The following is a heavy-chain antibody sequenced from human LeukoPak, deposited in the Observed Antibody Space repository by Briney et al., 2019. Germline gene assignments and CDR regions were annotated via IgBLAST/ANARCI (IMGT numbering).Heavy chain of an antibody. Sequence: SETLSLTCTVSGGSISSYYWSWIRQPPGKGLEWIGYIYYSGTTNYNPSLKSRVTISVDTSKSQFSLKLSSVTAADTAVYYCASGRRRQDGYKAGDYFDYWGQGTLVTVSS. V-gene: IGHV4-59*01. CDR3: ASGRRRQDGYKAGDYFDY. J-gene: IGHJ4*02. CDR2: IYYSGTT. CDR1: GGSISSYY. D-gene: IGHD5-24*01.